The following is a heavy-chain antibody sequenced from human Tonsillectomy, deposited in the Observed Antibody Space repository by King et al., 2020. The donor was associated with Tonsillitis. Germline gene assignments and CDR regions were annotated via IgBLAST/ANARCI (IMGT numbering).Heavy chain of an antibody. D-gene: IGHD4-17*01. J-gene: IGHJ1*01. V-gene: IGHV3-30*02. CDR3: AKGPDYGDFEN. Sequence: VQLVESGGGVVQPGGSLRLSCGASGLTFRSYGMHWLRKAPGKGLEWVAFIRYDGNKKYYADSVKGRFTISRDNSKSTLSLQMNSLTADDTAVYYCAKGPDYGDFENWGRGTLVTVSS. CDR2: IRYDGNKK. CDR1: GLTFRSYG.